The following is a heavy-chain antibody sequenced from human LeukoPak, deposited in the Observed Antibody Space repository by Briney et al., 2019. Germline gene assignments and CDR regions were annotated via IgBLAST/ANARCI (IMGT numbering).Heavy chain of an antibody. Sequence: SVKVSCKASGGTFSSYAISWVRQAPGQGLEWMGGIIPIFGTANYAQKFQGRVTITADESTSTAYMELRSLRSDDTAVYYCAREGTGDAGNWFDPWGQGTLVTVSS. CDR2: IIPIFGTA. V-gene: IGHV1-69*13. CDR3: AREGTGDAGNWFDP. D-gene: IGHD7-27*01. J-gene: IGHJ5*02. CDR1: GGTFSSYA.